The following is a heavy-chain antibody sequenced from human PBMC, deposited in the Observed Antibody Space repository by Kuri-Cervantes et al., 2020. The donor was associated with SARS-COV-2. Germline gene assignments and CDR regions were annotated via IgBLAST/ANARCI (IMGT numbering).Heavy chain of an antibody. Sequence: GESLKMSCKGSGYSFTSYWISWVRQMPGKGLEWMGRIDPSDSYTNYSPSFQGHVTISADKSISTAYLQWSSLKASDTAMYYCARRVGYYFDYWGQGTLVTVSS. CDR3: ARRVGYYFDY. J-gene: IGHJ4*02. CDR2: IDPSDSYT. D-gene: IGHD2-15*01. CDR1: GYSFTSYW. V-gene: IGHV5-10-1*01.